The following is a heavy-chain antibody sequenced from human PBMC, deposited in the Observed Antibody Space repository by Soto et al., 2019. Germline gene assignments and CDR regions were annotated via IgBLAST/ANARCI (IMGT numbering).Heavy chain of an antibody. CDR1: GGSISSGDYY. Sequence: SETLSLTCTVSGGSISSGDYYWSWIRQPPGKGLEWIGYIYYSGITYYNPSLKSRVTISVDTSKNQFSLKLSSVTAADTAVYYCAREGYFDPCNWFDPWGQGTLVTVSS. D-gene: IGHD3-9*01. CDR2: IYYSGIT. CDR3: AREGYFDPCNWFDP. V-gene: IGHV4-30-4*01. J-gene: IGHJ5*02.